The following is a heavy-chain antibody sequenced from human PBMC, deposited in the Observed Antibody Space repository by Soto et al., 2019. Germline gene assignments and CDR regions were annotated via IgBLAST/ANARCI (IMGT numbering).Heavy chain of an antibody. J-gene: IGHJ5*02. D-gene: IGHD1-26*01. V-gene: IGHV3-23*01. Sequence: GGALRLSRAASGFIFENFGLSWVRQGPGTGLEWISSISGSGFKKYYADSVKGRFTISRDNSKSTVYLELNNLSAEDTAVYHCAKNQGVELVPLATVDWFDPWGQGSVVTVSS. CDR2: ISGSGFKK. CDR3: AKNQGVELVPLATVDWFDP. CDR1: GFIFENFG.